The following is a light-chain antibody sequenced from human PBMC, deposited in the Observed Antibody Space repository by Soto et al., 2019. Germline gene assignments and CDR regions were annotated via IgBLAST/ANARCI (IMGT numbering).Light chain of an antibody. CDR3: SSYAGSNWYV. CDR2: EVN. V-gene: IGLV2-8*01. J-gene: IGLJ1*01. CDR1: NIDVGGYNY. Sequence: QSVLTQPPSASGSPGQSVTISCTGTNIDVGGYNYVSWYQQYPGKAPKLIIYEVNERPSGVPDRFSGSKSGNTASLTVSGLQTADEADYYCSSYAGSNWYVFGTGTKVT.